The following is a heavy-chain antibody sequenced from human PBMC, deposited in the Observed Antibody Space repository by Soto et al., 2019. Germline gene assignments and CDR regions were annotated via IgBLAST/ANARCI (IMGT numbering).Heavy chain of an antibody. CDR3: ARGMSDGFGEVS. CDR2: MSPNSGNT. D-gene: IGHD3-10*01. V-gene: IGHV1-8*02. J-gene: IGHJ5*02. Sequence: QVQLVQSGAEVKKPGASVKVSCKTSGYTFTNDDINWVRQAAGQGLEWIGWMSPNSGNTGYAQKFQGRVTLTRDTSISTADMELRSLRSEDTAVYYCARGMSDGFGEVSWGQGPLVTVSS. CDR1: GYTFTNDD.